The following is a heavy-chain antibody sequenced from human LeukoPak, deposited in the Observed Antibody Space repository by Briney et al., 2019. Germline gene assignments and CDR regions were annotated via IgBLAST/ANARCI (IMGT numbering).Heavy chain of an antibody. J-gene: IGHJ4*02. CDR3: ARVSYEDYYGSGSYYEDY. CDR1: GGTFSSYA. D-gene: IGHD3-10*01. CDR2: IIPILGIA. V-gene: IGHV1-69*04. Sequence: SVKVSCKASGGTFSSYAISWVRQAPGQGLEWMGRIIPILGIANYAQKFQGRVTITADKSTSTAYMELSSLRSEDTAVYYCARVSYEDYYGSGSYYEDYWGQGTLVTVSS.